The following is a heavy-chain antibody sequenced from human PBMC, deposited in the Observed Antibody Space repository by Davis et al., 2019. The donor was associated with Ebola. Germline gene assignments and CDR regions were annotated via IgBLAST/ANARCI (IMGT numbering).Heavy chain of an antibody. V-gene: IGHV3-53*01. J-gene: IGHJ6*02. Sequence: GGSLRLSCAAPGFTVSSNYMSWVRQAPGKGLEWVSAISGSGGSTYYADSVKGRFTISRDNSKNTLNLQMNSLRAEDTAVYHCARAVQGVAATVPYYYYGMDVWGQGTTVTVSS. CDR3: ARAVQGVAATVPYYYYGMDV. CDR2: ISGSGGST. D-gene: IGHD6-25*01. CDR1: GFTVSSNY.